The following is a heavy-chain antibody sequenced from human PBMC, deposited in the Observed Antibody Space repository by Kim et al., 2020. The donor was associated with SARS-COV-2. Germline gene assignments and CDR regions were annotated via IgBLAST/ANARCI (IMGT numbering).Heavy chain of an antibody. CDR2: T. J-gene: IGHJ4*02. Sequence: TNYNPSLKSRVTISVDKSKNQFSLKLSSVTAADTAVYYCARDPRLWFGSSWGQGTLVTVSS. V-gene: IGHV4-4*02. D-gene: IGHD3-10*01. CDR3: ARDPRLWFGSS.